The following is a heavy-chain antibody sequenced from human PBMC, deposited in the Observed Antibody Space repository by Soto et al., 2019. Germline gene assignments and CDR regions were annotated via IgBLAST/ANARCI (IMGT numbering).Heavy chain of an antibody. CDR1: GFTFSSYG. Sequence: QVQLVESGGGVVQPGRSLRLSCAAAGFTFSSYGMHWVRQAPGKGLEWVAVIWYDGSNKYYADSVKGRFTISRDNYKNTVYLQMNSLRAEDTAVYYCARDLERTVTTISGGYWGQGTLVTVAS. V-gene: IGHV3-33*01. CDR2: IWYDGSNK. CDR3: ARDLERTVTTISGGY. D-gene: IGHD4-17*01. J-gene: IGHJ4*02.